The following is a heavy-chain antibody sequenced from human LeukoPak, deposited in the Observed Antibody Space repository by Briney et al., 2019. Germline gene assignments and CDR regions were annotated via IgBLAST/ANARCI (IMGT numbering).Heavy chain of an antibody. CDR3: AKGAGYSSGWSKGAYYFDY. D-gene: IGHD6-19*01. Sequence: PGGSLRLSCAASGFTFSSYAMSWVRQAPGKWLEWVSAISGSGGSTYYADSVKGRFTISRDNSKNTLYLQMNSLRAEDTAVYYCAKGAGYSSGWSKGAYYFDYWGQGTLVTVSS. V-gene: IGHV3-23*01. CDR2: ISGSGGST. CDR1: GFTFSSYA. J-gene: IGHJ4*02.